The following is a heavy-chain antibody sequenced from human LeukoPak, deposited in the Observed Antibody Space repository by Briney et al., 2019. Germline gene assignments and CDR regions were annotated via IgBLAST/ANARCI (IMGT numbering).Heavy chain of an antibody. CDR1: GFTFSSYW. CDR2: INTDGSSL. CDR3: ARRINYYDSSGYYYVRYFDS. D-gene: IGHD3-22*01. Sequence: GGSLRLSCAASGFTFSSYWMYWVRQAPGKGPVWVARINTDGSSLNYADSVKGRFTTSRDNAKNTLYLQMNSLGAEDTAVYYCARRINYYDSSGYYYVRYFDSWGQGTLVAVSS. J-gene: IGHJ4*02. V-gene: IGHV3-74*01.